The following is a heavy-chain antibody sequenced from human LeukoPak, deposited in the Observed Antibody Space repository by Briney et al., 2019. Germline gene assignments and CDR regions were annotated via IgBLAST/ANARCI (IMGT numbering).Heavy chain of an antibody. CDR3: ARLSRGGRYFDWLTPKPQKKGYFDY. CDR2: IYYSGST. Sequence: SETLSLTCTVSGGSISSYYWSWIRQPPGKGLEWIGYIYYSGSTNYNPSLKSRVTISVDTSKNQFSLKLSSVTAADTAVYYCARLSRGGRYFDWLTPKPQKKGYFDYWGQGTLVTVSS. CDR1: GGSISSYY. V-gene: IGHV4-59*01. J-gene: IGHJ4*02. D-gene: IGHD3-9*01.